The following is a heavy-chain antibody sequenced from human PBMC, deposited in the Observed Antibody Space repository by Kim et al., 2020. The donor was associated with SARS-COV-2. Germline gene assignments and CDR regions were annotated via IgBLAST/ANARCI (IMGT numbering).Heavy chain of an antibody. J-gene: IGHJ4*02. V-gene: IGHV4-34*01. D-gene: IGHD3-10*01. CDR1: GGSFSGYY. Sequence: SETLSLTCAVYGGSFSGYYWSWIRQPPGKGLEWIGEINHSGSTNYNPSLKSRVTISVDTSKNQFSLKLSSVTAADTAVYYCARGLQAGEYYFDYWGQGTLVTVSS. CDR3: ARGLQAGEYYFDY. CDR2: INHSGST.